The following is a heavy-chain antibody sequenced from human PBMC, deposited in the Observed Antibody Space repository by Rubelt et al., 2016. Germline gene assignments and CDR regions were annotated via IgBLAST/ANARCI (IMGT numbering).Heavy chain of an antibody. D-gene: IGHD5-12*01. Sequence: QVQLVQSGAEVKKPGASVKVSCKASGYTFTGYYMHWVRQAPGQGLEWMGWINPNSGGTNYVQKFQGRVTVTRDTSVSTAYMELSRLTSDDTAVYYCARGNSGYDYGLDYWGQGTLVTVSS. J-gene: IGHJ4*02. CDR2: INPNSGGT. V-gene: IGHV1-2*02. CDR1: GYTFTGYY. CDR3: ARGNSGYDYGLDY.